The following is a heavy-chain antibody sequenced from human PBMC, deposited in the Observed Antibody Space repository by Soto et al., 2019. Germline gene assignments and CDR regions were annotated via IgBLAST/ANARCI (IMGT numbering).Heavy chain of an antibody. CDR3: ARGRRSPYIFWFDP. CDR1: GYTFTSYD. D-gene: IGHD2-21*01. Sequence: SVKVYCKASGYTFTSYDINWVRQATGQGLEWMGWMNPNSGNTGYAQKFQGRVTMTRNTSISTAYMELSSLRSEDTAVYYCARGRRSPYIFWFDPWGQGTLVTVSS. J-gene: IGHJ5*02. V-gene: IGHV1-8*01. CDR2: MNPNSGNT.